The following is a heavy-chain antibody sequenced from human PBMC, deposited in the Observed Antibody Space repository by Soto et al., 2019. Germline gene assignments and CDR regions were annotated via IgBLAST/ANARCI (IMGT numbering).Heavy chain of an antibody. V-gene: IGHV3-23*01. CDR1: GFTFSSYA. CDR3: AKDIAIYGSGYPFDY. CDR2: ISVSGGST. Sequence: GGSLRRSCGASGFTFSSYAMSWVRQAPGKGLEWVSAISVSGGSTYYADSVKGRFTISRDNSKNTRYLQMNSLRAEDTAVYYCAKDIAIYGSGYPFDYWGQGTLVTVSS. D-gene: IGHD5-12*01. J-gene: IGHJ4*02.